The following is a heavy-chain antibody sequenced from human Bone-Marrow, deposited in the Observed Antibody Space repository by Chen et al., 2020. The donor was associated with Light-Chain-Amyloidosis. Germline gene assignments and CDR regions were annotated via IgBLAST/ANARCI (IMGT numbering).Heavy chain of an antibody. CDR3: ARESSVAAPYYLDY. V-gene: IGHV3-7*01. CDR1: GFTFSRYF. CDR2: IREDGNEK. Sequence: EVRLVESGGGFVQPGGSLRLSCAASGFTFSRYFMSWVRQAPGKGLEWVANIREDGNEKYYVQSVKGRFTISRDNAKNAVYLQMHSLGAEDSAIYFCARESSVAAPYYLDYWGQGIRVTVSA. J-gene: IGHJ4*02. D-gene: IGHD6-25*01.